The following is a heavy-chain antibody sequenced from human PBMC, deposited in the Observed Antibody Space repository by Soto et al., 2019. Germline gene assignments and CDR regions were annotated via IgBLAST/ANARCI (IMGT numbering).Heavy chain of an antibody. CDR3: AKDGQERGLIFGVVFYFDY. CDR1: GFTFSSYA. CDR2: ISGSGGST. J-gene: IGHJ4*02. Sequence: PGGSLRLSCAASGFTFSSYAMSWVRQAPGKGLEWVSAISGSGGSTYYADSVKGRFTISRDNSKNTLYLQMNSLRAEDTAVYYCAKDGQERGLIFGVVFYFDYWGQGTLVTVSS. D-gene: IGHD3-3*01. V-gene: IGHV3-23*01.